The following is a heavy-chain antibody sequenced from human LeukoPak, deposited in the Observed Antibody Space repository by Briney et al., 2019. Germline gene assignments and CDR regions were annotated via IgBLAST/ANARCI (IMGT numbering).Heavy chain of an antibody. CDR1: GDTFTSYY. J-gene: IGHJ5*02. CDR3: ARVPPYLNWFDP. V-gene: IGHV1-46*01. D-gene: IGHD2/OR15-2a*01. Sequence: GASVKVSCKASGDTFTSYYMHWVRQAPGQGLEWMGLINPSAGSTNYAQKFQGRVTMTRDTSTSTVYMELRSLRSDDTAVYYCARVPPYLNWFDPWGQGTLVTVSS. CDR2: INPSAGST.